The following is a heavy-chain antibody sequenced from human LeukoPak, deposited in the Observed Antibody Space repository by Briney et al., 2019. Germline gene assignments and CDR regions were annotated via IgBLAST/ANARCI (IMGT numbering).Heavy chain of an antibody. V-gene: IGHV4-59*01. CDR2: IYYSGST. CDR1: GGSITNYY. Sequence: PSETLSLTCTVFGGSITNYYWSWIRQPPGKGLEWIGYIYYSGSTNYNPSLKSRVTISVDTSKNQFSLKLSSVTAADTAVYYCARAFTITFGGAYYFDYWGQGTLVTVSS. CDR3: ARAFTITFGGAYYFDY. J-gene: IGHJ4*02. D-gene: IGHD3-16*01.